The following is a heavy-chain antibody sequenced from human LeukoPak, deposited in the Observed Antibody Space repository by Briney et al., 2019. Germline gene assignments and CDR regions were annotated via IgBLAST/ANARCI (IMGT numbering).Heavy chain of an antibody. J-gene: IGHJ6*03. CDR3: AKTAAKNAYYYYYMDV. CDR2: ISADGRAT. Sequence: PGGSLRLSCAASGFTFSSFALSWVRQAPGKGLEWVSSISADGRATNYADSPNGRFTISRDNSKNMLYLQMGSLRADDTAVYYCAKTAAKNAYYYYYMDVWGRGTTVTVSS. V-gene: IGHV3-23*01. CDR1: GFTFSSFA. D-gene: IGHD6-13*01.